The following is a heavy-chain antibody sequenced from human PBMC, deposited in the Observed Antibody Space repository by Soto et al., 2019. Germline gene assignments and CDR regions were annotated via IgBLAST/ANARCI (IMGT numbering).Heavy chain of an antibody. CDR2: IIPIFGTA. D-gene: IGHD6-19*01. Sequence: SVKVSCKASGYTFTSYGISWVRQAPGQGLEWMGGIIPIFGTANYAQKFQGRVTITADESTSAAYMELSSLRSEDTAVYYCASGSSGWYFDYWGQGTLVTVSS. J-gene: IGHJ4*02. CDR3: ASGSSGWYFDY. CDR1: GYTFTSYG. V-gene: IGHV1-69*13.